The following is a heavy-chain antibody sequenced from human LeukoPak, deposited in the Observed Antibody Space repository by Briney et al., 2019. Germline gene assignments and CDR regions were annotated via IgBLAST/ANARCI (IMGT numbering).Heavy chain of an antibody. J-gene: IGHJ4*02. CDR3: AKDFSQKWSLEY. CDR2: ISYDGSNK. V-gene: IGHV3-30*18. D-gene: IGHD2-15*01. CDR1: GFTFSSYG. Sequence: GRSLRLSCVASGFTFSSYGMHWVRQAPGKGLEWVAVISYDGSNKYYADSVKGRFTISRDNSKNTLYLQMNSLRGEDTAVYYCAKDFSQKWSLEYWGQGTLVTVSS.